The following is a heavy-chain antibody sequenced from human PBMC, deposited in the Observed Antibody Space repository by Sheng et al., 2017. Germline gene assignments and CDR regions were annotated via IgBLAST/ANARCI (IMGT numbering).Heavy chain of an antibody. Sequence: QLQLQESGPGLVKPSETLSLTCTVSGGSISNVNYYWGWIRQPPGKGLEWIGSVYYSGNTYYKPSLKSRVTISVDTSKNQFSLKLSSVTAADTAVYYCGRDYNSPTYYFDYWGQGTLVTVSS. CDR3: GRDYNSPTYYFDY. J-gene: IGHJ4*02. V-gene: IGHV4-39*07. D-gene: IGHD1-1*01. CDR1: GGSISNVNYY. CDR2: VYYSGNT.